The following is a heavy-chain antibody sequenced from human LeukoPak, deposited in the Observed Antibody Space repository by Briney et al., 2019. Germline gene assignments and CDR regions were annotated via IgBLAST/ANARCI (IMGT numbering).Heavy chain of an antibody. CDR3: ARRLRSPNFSDYVLLYFDY. J-gene: IGHJ4*02. Sequence: GGSLRLSCAASRFIFKNYWMNGVRQAPGKGLEGVASIKQDGSEKYYVDSLKGRFTISRDNAKNSLYLQMNSLRAEDTAVYYCARRLRSPNFSDYVLLYFDYWGQGTLVTVSS. V-gene: IGHV3-7*01. CDR2: IKQDGSEK. D-gene: IGHD4-11*01. CDR1: RFIFKNYW.